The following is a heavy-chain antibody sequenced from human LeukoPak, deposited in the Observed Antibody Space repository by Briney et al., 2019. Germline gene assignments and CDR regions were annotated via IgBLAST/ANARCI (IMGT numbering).Heavy chain of an antibody. CDR3: ARPARQRGSAPGAFDI. CDR1: GGSISSYY. Sequence: PSETLSLTCTVSGGSISSYYWSWIRQPPGKGLEWIGYIYYSGSTNYNPSLKSRVTISVDTSKNQFSLKLSSVTAADTAVYYCARPARQRGSAPGAFDIWGQGTMVTVSS. D-gene: IGHD2-15*01. V-gene: IGHV4-59*01. J-gene: IGHJ3*02. CDR2: IYYSGST.